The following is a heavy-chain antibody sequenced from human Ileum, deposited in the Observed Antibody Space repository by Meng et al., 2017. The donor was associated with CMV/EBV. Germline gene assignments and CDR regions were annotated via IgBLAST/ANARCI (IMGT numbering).Heavy chain of an antibody. J-gene: IGHJ5*02. CDR3: ARDPRYGSGWSPPGNWFDP. Sequence: QVQPVHSAPELKKPCDPVKSSCRTSGYNFNTYAITWVRQAPGQGLEWMGWVSGYNGDTHYAQKIQGRATLTADTSTTTAYLELRGLRSDDAAVYYCARDPRYGSGWSPPGNWFDPWGQGTLVTVSS. V-gene: IGHV1-18*01. CDR2: VSGYNGDT. CDR1: GYNFNTYA. D-gene: IGHD6-19*01.